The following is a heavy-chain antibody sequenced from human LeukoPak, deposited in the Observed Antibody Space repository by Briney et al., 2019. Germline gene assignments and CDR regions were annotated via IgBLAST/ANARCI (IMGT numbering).Heavy chain of an antibody. Sequence: ASVKVSCKASGYTFTIYYIHWVRQAPGQGLEWMGIINPSGGSTSYAQKFQGRVTMTRDTSTSTVYMELSSLGSEDTAMYYCTRDSYSGYDRSLGYWGQGTLVTVSS. V-gene: IGHV1-46*03. CDR3: TRDSYSGYDRSLGY. J-gene: IGHJ4*02. CDR2: INPSGGST. D-gene: IGHD5-12*01. CDR1: GYTFTIYY.